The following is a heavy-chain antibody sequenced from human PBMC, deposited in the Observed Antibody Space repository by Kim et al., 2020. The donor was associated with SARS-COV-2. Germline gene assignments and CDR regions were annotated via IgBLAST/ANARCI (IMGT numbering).Heavy chain of an antibody. CDR3: AKIWQRMDAFDI. J-gene: IGHJ3*02. V-gene: IGHV3-43*02. CDR1: GFTFDDYA. CDR2: ISGAGGSI. Sequence: GGSLRLSCAASGFTFDDYAMHWVRQAPGKGLEWVSLISGAGGSIYYADSVKGRFTISRDNTKNSLYLQMNSLRTEDTALYYCAKIWQRMDAFDIWGQGTMVTVSS. D-gene: IGHD3-16*01.